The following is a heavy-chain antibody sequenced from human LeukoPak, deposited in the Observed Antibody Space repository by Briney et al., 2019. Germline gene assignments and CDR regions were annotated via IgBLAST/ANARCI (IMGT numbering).Heavy chain of an antibody. J-gene: IGHJ4*02. V-gene: IGHV1-69*04. CDR1: GGTFSSYA. CDR2: IIPILGIA. D-gene: IGHD3-22*01. Sequence: GASVKVSCKASGGTFSSYAISWVRQAPGQGLEWMGRIIPILGIANYAQKFQGRVTITAVKSTSTAYMELSSLRSEDTAVYYCARDGSYYHDSSGYGDFDYWGQGTLVTVSS. CDR3: ARDGSYYHDSSGYGDFDY.